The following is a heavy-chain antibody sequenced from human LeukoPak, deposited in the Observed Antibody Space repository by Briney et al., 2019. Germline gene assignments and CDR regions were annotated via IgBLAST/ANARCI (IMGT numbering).Heavy chain of an antibody. CDR3: ARSYGSGIDY. Sequence: SETLSLTCTVSGGSISSYYWSWLRQPPGKGLEWIGYIYHSGSTNYNPSLKSRVTISLDTSKNQFSLNLTSVTAADTAVYYCARSYGSGIDYWGQGTLVTVSS. J-gene: IGHJ4*02. CDR1: GGSISSYY. CDR2: IYHSGST. D-gene: IGHD3-10*01. V-gene: IGHV4-59*01.